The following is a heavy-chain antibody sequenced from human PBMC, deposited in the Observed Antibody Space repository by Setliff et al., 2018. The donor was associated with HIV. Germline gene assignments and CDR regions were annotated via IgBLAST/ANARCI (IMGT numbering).Heavy chain of an antibody. V-gene: IGHV4-34*01. J-gene: IGHJ4*02. D-gene: IGHD1-26*01. CDR1: NGSFSAYY. CDR3: ALLEVPLIVGTPPPI. CDR2: INHGGSA. Sequence: SETLSLTCAVYNGSFSAYYWAWIRQPPGKGLEWIGEINHGGSATYNPSLTGRVGISVGTSKNQFSLKMIAVTAADAAVYYCALLEVPLIVGTPPPIWGQGTLVTVSS.